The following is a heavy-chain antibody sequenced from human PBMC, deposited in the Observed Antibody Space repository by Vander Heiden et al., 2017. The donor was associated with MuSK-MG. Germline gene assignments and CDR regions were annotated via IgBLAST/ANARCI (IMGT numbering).Heavy chain of an antibody. V-gene: IGHV3-30*04. CDR2: ISYDGSNK. J-gene: IGHJ4*02. CDR3: ARVPYSSSPRLEYYFDY. Sequence: QVQLVESGGGVVQPGRSLRLSCAASGFTFSSYAMHWVRQAPGKGLEWVAVISYDGSNKYYADSVKGRFTISRDNSKNTLYLQMNSLRAEDTAVYYCARVPYSSSPRLEYYFDYWGQGTLVTVSS. CDR1: GFTFSSYA. D-gene: IGHD6-6*01.